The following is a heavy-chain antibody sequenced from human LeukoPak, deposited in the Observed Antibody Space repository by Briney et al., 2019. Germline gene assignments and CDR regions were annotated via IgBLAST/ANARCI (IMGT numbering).Heavy chain of an antibody. J-gene: IGHJ6*03. CDR2: IYYSGST. CDR3: ARVKGPSYYYYYMDV. V-gene: IGHV4-30-4*08. CDR1: GGSISSYY. Sequence: SETLSLTCTVSGGSISSYYWSWIRQPPGKGLEWIGYIYYSGSTYYNPSLKSRVTISVDTSKNQFSLKLSSVTAADTAVYYCARVKGPSYYYYYMDVWGKGTTVTVSS.